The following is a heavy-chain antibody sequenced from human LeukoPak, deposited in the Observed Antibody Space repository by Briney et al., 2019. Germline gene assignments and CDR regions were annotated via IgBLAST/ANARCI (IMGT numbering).Heavy chain of an antibody. V-gene: IGHV3-66*02. D-gene: IGHD4-17*01. J-gene: IGHJ3*02. CDR3: ARGRGNGDYDYDAFDI. CDR2: IYSGGST. Sequence: PGGSLRLSCAASGFTVSSSYMSWVRQAPGKGLEWVSVIYSGGSTYYADSVKGRFTISRGNSKNTLYLQMNSLRAEDTAVYYCARGRGNGDYDYDAFDIWGQGTMVTVSS. CDR1: GFTVSSSY.